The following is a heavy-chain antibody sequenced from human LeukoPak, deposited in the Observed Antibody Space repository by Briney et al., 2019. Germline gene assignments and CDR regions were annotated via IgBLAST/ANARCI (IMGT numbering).Heavy chain of an antibody. Sequence: SVKVSCKASGGTFSSYAISWVRQAPGQGLEWMGGIIPIFGTANYAQKFQGRVTITTDESTSTAYMELSSLRSEDTAVYYCATCPGPRGGDWDWGQGTLVTVSS. D-gene: IGHD3/OR15-3a*01. V-gene: IGHV1-69*05. CDR1: GGTFSSYA. J-gene: IGHJ4*02. CDR3: ATCPGPRGGDWD. CDR2: IIPIFGTA.